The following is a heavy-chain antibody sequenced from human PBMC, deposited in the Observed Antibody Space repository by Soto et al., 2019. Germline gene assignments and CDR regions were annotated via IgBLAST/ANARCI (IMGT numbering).Heavy chain of an antibody. D-gene: IGHD1-26*01. CDR3: AKTPWERYDSHYFAY. J-gene: IGHJ4*02. V-gene: IGHV3-30*18. CDR1: GFIFSSYG. Sequence: QVQLVESGGGVVQPGRSLRLSCAASGFIFSSYGIHWVRQAPGKGLEWVASISYDGSDKYYADSVKGRFTISRDNSKDTIYLQMDSLRPEDTALYYCAKTPWERYDSHYFAYWGQGALVPVSS. CDR2: ISYDGSDK.